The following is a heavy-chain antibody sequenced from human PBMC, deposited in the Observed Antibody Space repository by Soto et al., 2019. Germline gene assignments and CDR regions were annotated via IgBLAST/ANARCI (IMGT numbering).Heavy chain of an antibody. CDR2: ISSSSSYI. CDR1: GFTFSNYN. V-gene: IGHV3-21*01. J-gene: IGHJ4*02. Sequence: EVQLVESGGGLVKPGGSLRLSCAASGFTFSNYNINWVRQAPGKGLEWVSSISSSSSYIYYADSVKGRFTISRDNAKNSLYRQMNSLRAEDTAVYYCARDCSGGSCYFDYWGQGTLVTVSS. CDR3: ARDCSGGSCYFDY. D-gene: IGHD2-15*01.